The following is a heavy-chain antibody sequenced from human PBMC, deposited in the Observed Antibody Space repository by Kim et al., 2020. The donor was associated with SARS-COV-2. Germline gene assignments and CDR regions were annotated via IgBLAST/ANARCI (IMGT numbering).Heavy chain of an antibody. CDR3: ARDRIRHDYGDYEYYGMDV. Sequence: SVKVSCKASVGTISSYAISWGRQAPGQGLEWMGGIIPIFGTANYAQKFQGRVTITADESTSTAYMELSSLRSEDTAVYYCARDRIRHDYGDYEYYGMDVWGQGTTVTVSS. CDR1: VGTISSYA. J-gene: IGHJ6*02. V-gene: IGHV1-69*13. CDR2: IIPIFGTA. D-gene: IGHD4-17*01.